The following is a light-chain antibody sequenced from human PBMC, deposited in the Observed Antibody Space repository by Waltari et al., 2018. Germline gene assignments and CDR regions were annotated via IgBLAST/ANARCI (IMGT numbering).Light chain of an antibody. J-gene: IGLJ2*01. V-gene: IGLV2-14*03. CDR3: SSYTTSSTVV. CDR1: SSDVGAYNY. Sequence: QSALTQPASVSGSPGQSITISCTGTSSDVGAYNYVSWYRQHPGTAPKLLIFYVSHRPSGVSNRFSGSKSCNTASLTISGLQAEDEADYYCSSYTTSSTVVFGGGTKLTVL. CDR2: YVS.